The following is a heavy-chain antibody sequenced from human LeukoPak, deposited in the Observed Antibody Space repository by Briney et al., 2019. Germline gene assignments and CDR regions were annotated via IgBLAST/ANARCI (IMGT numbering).Heavy chain of an antibody. J-gene: IGHJ4*02. CDR3: ARDVAYRSGQYDS. D-gene: IGHD3-10*01. CDR2: IYFDGSA. CDR1: GGSVSVSNYY. V-gene: IGHV4-39*07. Sequence: PSETLSLTCTISGGSVSVSNYYWGWIRQPPGKGLEWIGSIYFDGSAYYTPSLKSRLTISVDTSKNQFSLKLSSVTAADTAVYYCARDVAYRSGQYDSWGQGTLVTVSS.